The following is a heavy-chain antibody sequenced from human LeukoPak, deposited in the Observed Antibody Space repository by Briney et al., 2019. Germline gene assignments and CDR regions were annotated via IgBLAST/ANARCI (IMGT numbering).Heavy chain of an antibody. J-gene: IGHJ6*03. D-gene: IGHD2-2*01. CDR2: INSDGSST. Sequence: PGGSLRLSCAASGFTFSSYWMHWVRQAPGKGLVWVSRINSDGSSTNYADSVKGRFTISRDNAKYSLYLQMNSLRAEDTAVYYCAAPAAPDYYYMDVWGKGTTVTVSS. V-gene: IGHV3-74*01. CDR3: AAPAAPDYYYMDV. CDR1: GFTFSSYW.